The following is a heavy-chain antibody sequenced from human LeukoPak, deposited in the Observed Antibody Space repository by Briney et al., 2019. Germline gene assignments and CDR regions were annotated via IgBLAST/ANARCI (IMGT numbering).Heavy chain of an antibody. D-gene: IGHD5-18*01. CDR2: IIPIFDTA. Sequence: ASVNVSCTASGGTFSIYAISWVRQAPGQGLEWMGGIIPIFDTANYTQKFQCRVTITADESTSTAYMELSSLRSEDTAVYYCASRGYSYEVEFDNWGQGTLVTVSS. J-gene: IGHJ4*02. CDR3: ASRGYSYEVEFDN. CDR1: GGTFSIYA. V-gene: IGHV1-69*01.